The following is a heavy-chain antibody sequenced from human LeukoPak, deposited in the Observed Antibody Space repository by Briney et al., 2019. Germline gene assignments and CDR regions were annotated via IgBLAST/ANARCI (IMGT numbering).Heavy chain of an antibody. D-gene: IGHD6-6*01. V-gene: IGHV4-4*07. CDR1: GGSISSYY. CDR3: GRVRNGRVSYYYYYYRDV. CDR2: IYTSGST. J-gene: IGHJ6*03. Sequence: SETLSLTCTVSGGSISSYYWSWIRQPAGKGLEWIGRIYTSGSTNYNPSLKSRVTMSVDTSKNQFSLKLSSVTAADTAGHYCGRVRNGRVSYYYYYYRDVWGKGTSDSVS.